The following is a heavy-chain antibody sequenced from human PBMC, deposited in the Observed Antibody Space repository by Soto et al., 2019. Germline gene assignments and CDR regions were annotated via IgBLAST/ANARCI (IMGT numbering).Heavy chain of an antibody. D-gene: IGHD2-15*01. V-gene: IGHV1-69*01. Sequence: QVQLVQSGAEVKKPGSSVKVSCKASGDTFSSYAISWVRQAPGQGLEWMGGIIPIFGTANYAQKFQGRVTITADESTSTAYMELSSLRSEDTAVYYCARDPHPYCSGGSCYYDAFDIWGQGTMVTVSS. CDR3: ARDPHPYCSGGSCYYDAFDI. CDR1: GDTFSSYA. CDR2: IIPIFGTA. J-gene: IGHJ3*02.